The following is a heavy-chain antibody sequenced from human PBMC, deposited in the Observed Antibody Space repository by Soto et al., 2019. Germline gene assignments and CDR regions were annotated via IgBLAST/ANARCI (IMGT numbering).Heavy chain of an antibody. CDR1: GYSFTSYW. D-gene: IGHD2-15*01. CDR3: ARHVAAPVDAAFDI. Sequence: ASVKVSCKGSGYSFTSYWIGWVRQMPGKGLEWMGIIYPGDSDTRYNPSFQGQVTISADKSISTAYLQWSSLKASDTAMYYCARHVAAPVDAAFDIWGQGTMVTVSS. CDR2: IYPGDSDT. V-gene: IGHV5-51*01. J-gene: IGHJ3*02.